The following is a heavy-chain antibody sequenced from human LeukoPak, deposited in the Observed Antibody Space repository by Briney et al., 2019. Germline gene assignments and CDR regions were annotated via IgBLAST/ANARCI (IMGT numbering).Heavy chain of an antibody. CDR1: GFTFISYG. V-gene: IGHV3-30*02. CDR3: ASYDYGGKGDDY. Sequence: PGGSLRLSCAASGFTFISYGMHWVRQAPGKGLEWVTFIRYDGSNKYYADSVKGRFIISRDNSKSTLYLQMNSLRAEDTAVYYCASYDYGGKGDDYWGQGTLVTVSS. CDR2: IRYDGSNK. J-gene: IGHJ4*02. D-gene: IGHD4-23*01.